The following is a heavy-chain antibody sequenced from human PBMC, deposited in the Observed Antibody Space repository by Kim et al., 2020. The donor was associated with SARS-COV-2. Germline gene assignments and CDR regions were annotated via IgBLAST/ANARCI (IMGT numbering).Heavy chain of an antibody. D-gene: IGHD3-22*01. Sequence: GGSLRLSCAASGFTFSNYWMHWVRQAPGKGLVWVSRINSDGSTTSHADSVKGRFTISRDNAKNTLYLQMNSLRAEDTALYYCVRRYYFSWGYYCFDNCGQGTPGSASS. V-gene: IGHV3-74*01. CDR1: GFTFSNYW. CDR2: INSDGSTT. J-gene: IGHJ4*02. CDR3: VRRYYFSWGYYCFDN.